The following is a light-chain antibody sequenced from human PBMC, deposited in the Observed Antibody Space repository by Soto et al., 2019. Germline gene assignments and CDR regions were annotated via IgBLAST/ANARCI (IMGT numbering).Light chain of an antibody. V-gene: IGLV2-14*01. CDR2: DVS. CDR3: SSYISDSTRV. J-gene: IGLJ1*01. CDR1: SSDVGGYNF. Sequence: QSALTQPASVSGSPGQSITISCAGASSDVGGYNFVSWYQQHPGKAPTVMISDVSNRPSGVSTRFSGSKSGNTASLTISGLQAEDEADYYCSSYISDSTRVFGTGTKLTVL.